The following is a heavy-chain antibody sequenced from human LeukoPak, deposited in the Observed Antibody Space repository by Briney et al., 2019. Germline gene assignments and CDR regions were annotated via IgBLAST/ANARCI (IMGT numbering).Heavy chain of an antibody. V-gene: IGHV3-30*18. J-gene: IGHJ6*02. CDR2: ISYDGTNK. CDR1: LFPFSSNC. Sequence: GRALRLSCVPSLFPFSSNCMHWVRQAPGRGPEWVAGISYDGTNKYYADSVKGRFTISRDNYKNTQYLQMNRLRGEDTAVYYCAKDHSDWLLNRYGMDDWGQGTTVTVSS. CDR3: AKDHSDWLLNRYGMDD. D-gene: IGHD3/OR15-3a*01.